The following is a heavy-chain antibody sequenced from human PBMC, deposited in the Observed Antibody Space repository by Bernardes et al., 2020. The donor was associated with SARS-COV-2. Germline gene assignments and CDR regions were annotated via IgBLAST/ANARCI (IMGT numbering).Heavy chain of an antibody. V-gene: IGHV1-2*02. CDR3: ARGSVLLSYNNLDV. J-gene: IGHJ6*02. D-gene: IGHD1-1*01. CDR2: INPNSGHT. Sequence: ASVKVSCKASGYTFTDYYMHWVRQAPGQGLEWMGWINPNSGHTDYAQNFQGRVTMTRDTSVSTAYMEVNRLTSDDTAIYYCARGSVLLSYNNLDVWGQGTTVTVSS. CDR1: GYTFTDYY.